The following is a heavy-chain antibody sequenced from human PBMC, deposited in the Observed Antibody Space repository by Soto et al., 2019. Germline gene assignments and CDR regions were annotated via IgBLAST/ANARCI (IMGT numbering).Heavy chain of an antibody. J-gene: IGHJ6*02. D-gene: IGHD5-18*01. V-gene: IGHV1-69*13. CDR2: IIPICGTA. Sequence: SVKVSCKASGGTFSSYAISWVRQAPGQGLEWMGGIIPICGTANYAQKFQGRVTMTGDASMSTAYMELSRLRSDDTAVYYCAREGDTAMVKGSGMDVWGQGTTVTVSS. CDR3: AREGDTAMVKGSGMDV. CDR1: GGTFSSYA.